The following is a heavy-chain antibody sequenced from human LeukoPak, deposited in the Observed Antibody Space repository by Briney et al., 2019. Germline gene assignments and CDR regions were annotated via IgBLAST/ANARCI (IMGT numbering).Heavy chain of an antibody. CDR3: GRDRDSSGPSPDY. CDR1: GFTFSSYS. D-gene: IGHD3-22*01. V-gene: IGHV3-21*01. CDR2: ISSSSSYI. Sequence: GGSLRLSCAASGFTFSSYSMNWVRQAPGKGLEWVSSISSSSSYIYYADSVKGRFTISRDNAKNSLYLQMNSLRAEDTAVYYCGRDRDSSGPSPDYWGQGTLVTVSS. J-gene: IGHJ4*02.